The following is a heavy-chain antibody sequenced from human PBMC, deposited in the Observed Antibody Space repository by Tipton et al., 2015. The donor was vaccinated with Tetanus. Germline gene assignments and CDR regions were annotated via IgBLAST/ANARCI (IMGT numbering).Heavy chain of an antibody. D-gene: IGHD3-3*01. V-gene: IGHV3-33*01. CDR3: AREGSLGWLGPVDS. CDR2: VWYDGSKQ. J-gene: IGHJ4*02. Sequence: SLRLSCAASGFTFNGYGMHWVRQAPGKGLEWLALVWYDGSKQYYADSVKVRFTISIYNSKNTVDLQMNNLRAEDTAVYYCAREGSLGWLGPVDSWGQGTLVAVSS. CDR1: GFTFNGYG.